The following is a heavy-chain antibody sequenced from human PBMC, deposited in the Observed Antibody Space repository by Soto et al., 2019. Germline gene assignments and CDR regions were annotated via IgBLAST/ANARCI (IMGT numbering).Heavy chain of an antibody. Sequence: QVQLVESGGGVVQPGRSLRLSCAASGFTFSSYGMHWVRQAPGKGLEWVAVICYDGSNKYYADSVKGRFTISRDNSKNTLYLQMNSLRAEDTAVYYCARPRMTTGPFDYWGQGTLVTVSS. CDR2: ICYDGSNK. V-gene: IGHV3-33*01. CDR3: ARPRMTTGPFDY. D-gene: IGHD4-17*01. J-gene: IGHJ4*02. CDR1: GFTFSSYG.